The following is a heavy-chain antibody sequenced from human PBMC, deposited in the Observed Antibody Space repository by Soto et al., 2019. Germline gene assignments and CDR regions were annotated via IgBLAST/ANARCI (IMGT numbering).Heavy chain of an antibody. D-gene: IGHD4-4*01. Sequence: GGSLRLSCVASGFSFSSYGMHWVRQAPGKGLVWVSRINSDGSNTRYADSVKGRFTISRDNAKNTLYLQMNSLRAEDTAVYYCAREVTGAFDIWGQGTMVTVSS. V-gene: IGHV3-74*01. J-gene: IGHJ3*02. CDR3: AREVTGAFDI. CDR1: GFSFSSYG. CDR2: INSDGSNT.